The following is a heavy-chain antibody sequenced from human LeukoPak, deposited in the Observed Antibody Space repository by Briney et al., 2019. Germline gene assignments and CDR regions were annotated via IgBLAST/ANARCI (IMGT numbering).Heavy chain of an antibody. CDR3: ARMIQLFSFDY. CDR2: IYHSGST. Sequence: PSETLSLTCTVSGYSISSGYYWGWIRQPPGKGLEWIGSIYHSGSTNYNPSLKSRVTISVDTSKNQFSLKLSSVTAADTAVYYCARMIQLFSFDYWGQGTLDTVSS. CDR1: GYSISSGYY. J-gene: IGHJ4*02. V-gene: IGHV4-38-2*02. D-gene: IGHD5-18*01.